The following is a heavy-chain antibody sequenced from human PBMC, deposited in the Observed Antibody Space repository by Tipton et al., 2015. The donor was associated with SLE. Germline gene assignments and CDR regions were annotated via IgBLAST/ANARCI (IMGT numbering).Heavy chain of an antibody. V-gene: IGHV4-34*01. J-gene: IGHJ2*01. D-gene: IGHD5-24*01. CDR1: GGSFSGYY. Sequence: TLSLTCAVYGGSFSGYYWSWIRQPPGKGLEWIAEINHSGSTNYNPSLKSRVAISVDTSKNQFSLKLSSVTAADTAVYYCARNLGPEWMATKRGYFDLWGRGTLVSVSS. CDR3: ARNLGPEWMATKRGYFDL. CDR2: INHSGST.